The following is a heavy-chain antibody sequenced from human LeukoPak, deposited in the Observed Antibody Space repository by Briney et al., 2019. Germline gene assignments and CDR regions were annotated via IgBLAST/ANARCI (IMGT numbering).Heavy chain of an antibody. CDR2: IWYDGSNK. Sequence: PGGSLRLSCAASGFTFRNHGMHWVRQAPDKGLEWVAVIWYDGSNKYYGGSVKGRFTISRDNSKNMLYLQINSLRAEDTAVYFCVRDRSARYLDYWDQGTLVTVSS. J-gene: IGHJ4*02. V-gene: IGHV3-33*01. CDR1: GFTFRNHG. CDR3: VRDRSARYLDY.